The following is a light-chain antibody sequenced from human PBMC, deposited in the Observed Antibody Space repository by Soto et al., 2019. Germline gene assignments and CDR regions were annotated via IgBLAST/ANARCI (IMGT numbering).Light chain of an antibody. Sequence: EVVLTQSPGTLSLSPGERATVSCRASQSVSSSYLAWYQQKPGQAPRLLIYGASSRATGIPDRFSGSGSGTDFTLTISRLEPEDFAVYYCQQYGSSPTMFGQGTKVDI. CDR2: GAS. J-gene: IGKJ1*01. V-gene: IGKV3-20*01. CDR3: QQYGSSPTM. CDR1: QSVSSSY.